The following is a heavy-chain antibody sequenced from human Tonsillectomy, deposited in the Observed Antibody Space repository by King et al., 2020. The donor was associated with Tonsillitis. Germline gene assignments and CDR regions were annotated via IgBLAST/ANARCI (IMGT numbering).Heavy chain of an antibody. CDR3: AKAGWGYDFWGAYYILGDY. CDR2: ISGSGGST. J-gene: IGHJ4*02. D-gene: IGHD3-3*01. Sequence: VQLVESGGGLVQPGGSLRLSCAASGFAFSSYAMSWVRQAPGKGLEWVSAISGSGGSTYYADSVKGRFTISRDNSRNTLYLQMNSLRAEDTAVYYCAKAGWGYDFWGAYYILGDYWGQGTLVTVSS. CDR1: GFAFSSYA. V-gene: IGHV3-23*04.